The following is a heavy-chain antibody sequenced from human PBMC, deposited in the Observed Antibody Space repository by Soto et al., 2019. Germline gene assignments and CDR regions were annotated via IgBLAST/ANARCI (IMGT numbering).Heavy chain of an antibody. CDR3: AKDRDDERGPYFDS. V-gene: IGHV3-30-3*01. Sequence: QVQLVESGGGVVQPGRSLRLSCAASAFTFNNYAMHWVRQAPGKGLEWVAFISYDGINKYYSDSVKGRFTISRDDSENTLFLQLNSLRPEDTAMYYCAKDRDDERGPYFDSWGQGTLVTVSS. J-gene: IGHJ4*02. CDR1: AFTFNNYA. D-gene: IGHD1-1*01. CDR2: ISYDGINK.